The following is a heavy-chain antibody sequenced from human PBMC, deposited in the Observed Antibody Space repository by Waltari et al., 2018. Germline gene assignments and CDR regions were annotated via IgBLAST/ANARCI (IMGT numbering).Heavy chain of an antibody. CDR2: MCSSISTI. J-gene: IGHJ4*02. V-gene: IGHV3-48*04. Sequence: EVQLVESGGGLVQPGGSLRLSCAASGFTFSSYSMNWVRQAPGKGRVWDYYMCSSISTIYYADSVKGRFTISRDNAKNSLYLQMNSLRAEDTAVYYCARDVSQEMYYFDYWGQGTLVTVSS. CDR1: GFTFSSYS. CDR3: ARDVSQEMYYFDY.